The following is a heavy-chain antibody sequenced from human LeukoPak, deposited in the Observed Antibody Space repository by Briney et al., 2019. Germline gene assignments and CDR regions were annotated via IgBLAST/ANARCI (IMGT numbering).Heavy chain of an antibody. J-gene: IGHJ4*02. V-gene: IGHV3-23*01. CDR2: ISGSGGST. CDR1: GFTFSSYA. D-gene: IGHD1-26*01. CDR3: AKDLSGSPLDNNDY. Sequence: QPGGSLRLSCAASGFTFSSYAMSWVRQAPGKGLEGVSAISGSGGSTYYADSVKGRFTISRDNSKNTLYLQMNSLRAEDTAVYYCAKDLSGSPLDNNDYWGQGTLVTVSS.